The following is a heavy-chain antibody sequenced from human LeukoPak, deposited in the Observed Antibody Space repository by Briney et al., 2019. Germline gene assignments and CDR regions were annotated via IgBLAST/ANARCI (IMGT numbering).Heavy chain of an antibody. CDR3: ANRKISKDSSGWYSFQH. J-gene: IGHJ1*01. V-gene: IGHV3-7*01. CDR2: IKQDGSEK. CDR1: GFTFSSYW. Sequence: GGSLRLSCAASGFTFSSYWMSWVRQAPGKGLEWVANIKQDGSEKYYVDSVKGRFTISRDNAKNSLYLQMNSLRAEDTAVYYCANRKISKDSSGWYSFQHWGQGTLVTVSS. D-gene: IGHD6-19*01.